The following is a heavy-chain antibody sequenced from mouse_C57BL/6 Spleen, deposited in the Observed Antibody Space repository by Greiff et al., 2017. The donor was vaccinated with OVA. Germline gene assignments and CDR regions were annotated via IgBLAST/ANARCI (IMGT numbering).Heavy chain of an antibody. D-gene: IGHD1-1*01. J-gene: IGHJ1*03. V-gene: IGHV1-9*01. CDR3: ARRPNYYGSSHWYFDV. CDR1: GYTFTGYW. Sequence: QVQLQQSGAELMKPGASVKLSCKATGYTFTGYWIEWVKPRPGHGLEWIGEILPGSGSTNYNEKFKGKATLPADTSSNTAYMQLSSLTTEDAAIYYCARRPNYYGSSHWYFDVWGTGTTVTVSS. CDR2: ILPGSGST.